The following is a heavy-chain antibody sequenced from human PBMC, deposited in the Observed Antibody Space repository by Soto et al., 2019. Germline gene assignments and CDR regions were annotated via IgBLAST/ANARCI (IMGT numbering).Heavy chain of an antibody. D-gene: IGHD3-22*01. CDR3: ARDKYYYDSSIWFPSFDY. Sequence: ALWKVACKASGGTFSSYAISWVRQAPGQRLEWMGSISTYNGNTHYAQKYQGRVTMTTDTSTSTAYMELRSLRSDDTAVYYCARDKYYYDSSIWFPSFDYWAQGTLVTVSS. CDR2: ISTYNGNT. CDR1: GGTFSSYA. J-gene: IGHJ4*02. V-gene: IGHV1-18*01.